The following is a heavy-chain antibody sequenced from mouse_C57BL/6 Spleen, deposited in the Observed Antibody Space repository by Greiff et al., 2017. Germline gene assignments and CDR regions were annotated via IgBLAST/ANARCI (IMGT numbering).Heavy chain of an antibody. J-gene: IGHJ2*01. CDR1: GFTFSSYA. V-gene: IGHV5-9-1*02. CDR2: ISSGGDYI. Sequence: EVKLVESGEGLVKPGGSLKLSCAASGFTFSSYAMSWVRQTPEKRLEWVAYISSGGDYIYYADTVKGRFTISRDNARSTLYLQMSSLKSEDTAMYYCTRLGRYYFDYWGQGTTLTVSS. D-gene: IGHD4-1*01. CDR3: TRLGRYYFDY.